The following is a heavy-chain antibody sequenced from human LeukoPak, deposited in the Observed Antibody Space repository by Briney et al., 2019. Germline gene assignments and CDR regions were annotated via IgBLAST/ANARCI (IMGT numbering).Heavy chain of an antibody. D-gene: IGHD3-22*01. J-gene: IGHJ4*02. Sequence: GASVKVSCKVSGYIFTNYGISWVRQAPGQGLEWMGWISAYNGNTNYAQKLQGRVTMTTDTSTSTAYMELRSLGSDDTAVYYCARDHYYDSSGYPDYWGQGTLVTVSS. CDR1: GYIFTNYG. CDR2: ISAYNGNT. V-gene: IGHV1-18*01. CDR3: ARDHYYDSSGYPDY.